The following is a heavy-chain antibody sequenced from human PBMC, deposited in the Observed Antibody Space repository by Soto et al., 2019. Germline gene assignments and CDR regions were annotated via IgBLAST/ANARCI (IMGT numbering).Heavy chain of an antibody. D-gene: IGHD1-7*01. CDR1: GFIFSDFY. V-gene: IGHV3-11*06. CDR2: ITSTSTYT. CDR3: ARGTPGTTGYLDP. J-gene: IGHJ5*02. Sequence: GGSLRLSCAASGFIFSDFYMSWIRQAPGKGQEWVSFITSTSTYTSIADSVKGRFTISRDNAKSSLYLQMNSLRAEDTAVYYCARGTPGTTGYLDPWGQGTLVTVSS.